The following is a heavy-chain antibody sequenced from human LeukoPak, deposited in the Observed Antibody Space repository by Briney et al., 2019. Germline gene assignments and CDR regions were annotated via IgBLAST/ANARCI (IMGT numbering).Heavy chain of an antibody. D-gene: IGHD4-17*01. CDR2: INPNSGGT. J-gene: IGHJ6*03. CDR3: ATATVTTTYYYMDV. V-gene: IGHV1-2*02. CDR1: AYTFTAYY. Sequence: ASVKVSCKASAYTFTAYYMHWVRQAPGQGLEWMGWINPNSGGTNYAQKFQGRVTMTRDTSISTAYMELSRLRSDDTAVYYCATATVTTTYYYMDVWGKGTTVTVSS.